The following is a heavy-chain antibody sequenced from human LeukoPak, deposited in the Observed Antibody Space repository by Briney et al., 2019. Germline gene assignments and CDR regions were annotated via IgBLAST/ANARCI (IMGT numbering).Heavy chain of an antibody. J-gene: IGHJ4*02. V-gene: IGHV3-15*01. CDR2: IRTKIDGETT. Sequence: GGSLRLSCAAAGFSFNYVWMSWVRQAPGKGLEWVGRIRTKIDGETTDLAAPVKGRFSISRDDSKATLYLQMNSLRAEDTAVYYCARDGYNYYDNGGYYYSPYYFDYWGQGTLVTVSS. CDR3: ARDGYNYYDNGGYYYSPYYFDY. CDR1: GFSFNYVW. D-gene: IGHD3-22*01.